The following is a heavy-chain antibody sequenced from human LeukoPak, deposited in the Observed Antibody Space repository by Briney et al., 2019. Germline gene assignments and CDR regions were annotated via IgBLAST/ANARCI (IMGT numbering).Heavy chain of an antibody. CDR1: GYAFTSYG. CDR2: ISAYNCKT. CDR3: AREDCSGGSCYSLSLTPVFHVFDI. J-gene: IGHJ3*02. V-gene: IGHV1-18*01. Sequence: SVKVSCKSSGYAFTSYGISWVRQAPGQGLEWMGWISAYNCKTNYAPKLQGRVTMTTDTSTSTAYMELRSLRSDYTAVYYCAREDCSGGSCYSLSLTPVFHVFDIWGQGTMVTVSS. D-gene: IGHD2-15*01.